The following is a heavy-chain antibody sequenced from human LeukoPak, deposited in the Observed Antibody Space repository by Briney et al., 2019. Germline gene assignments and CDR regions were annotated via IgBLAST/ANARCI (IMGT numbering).Heavy chain of an antibody. CDR1: GGSFSGYY. CDR3: ARSVHKIEMATIWHAFDI. CDR2: INHSGST. J-gene: IGHJ3*02. V-gene: IGHV4-34*01. D-gene: IGHD5-12*01. Sequence: ASETLSLTCAVSGGSFSGYYWSWIRQPPGKGLEWIGEINHSGSTNYNPSLKSRVTISVDTSKNQFSLKLSSVTAADTAVYYCARSVHKIEMATIWHAFDIWGQGTMVTVSS.